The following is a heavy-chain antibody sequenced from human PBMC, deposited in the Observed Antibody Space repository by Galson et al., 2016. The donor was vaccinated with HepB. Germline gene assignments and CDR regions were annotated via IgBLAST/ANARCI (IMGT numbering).Heavy chain of an antibody. J-gene: IGHJ4*02. CDR3: VRDSGGYRDGPQYYLDY. CDR1: GFSFSASG. D-gene: IGHD5-18*01. Sequence: SLRLSCAASGFSFSASGIHWVRQAPGKGLQWVALIAYDGVYKYYADSVKGRFTISRDNSKDTLYLQMNSLRPEDTGVYFCVRDSGGYRDGPQYYLDYWGQGVLVTVSS. V-gene: IGHV3-30*03. CDR2: IAYDGVYK.